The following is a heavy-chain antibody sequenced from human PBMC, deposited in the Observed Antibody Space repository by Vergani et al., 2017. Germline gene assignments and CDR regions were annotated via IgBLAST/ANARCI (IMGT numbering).Heavy chain of an antibody. CDR3: ARVGILTGYYNEDNWFDP. J-gene: IGHJ5*02. D-gene: IGHD3-9*01. V-gene: IGHV3-48*01. Sequence: EVQLVESGGGLVQPGGSLRLSCAASGFTFNSYSMNWVRQAPGKGLEWVSYISSSSSTTYYADSVKGRFTISRDNAKNSLYLQMNSLRAEDTAVYYCARVGILTGYYNEDNWFDPWGQGTLVTVSS. CDR2: ISSSSSTT. CDR1: GFTFNSYS.